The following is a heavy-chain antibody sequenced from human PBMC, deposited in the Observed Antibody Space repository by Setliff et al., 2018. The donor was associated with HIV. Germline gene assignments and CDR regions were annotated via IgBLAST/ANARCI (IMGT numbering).Heavy chain of an antibody. Sequence: PSETLSLTCTVSGGSINSYWSWIRQPPGKGLEWIGYIYYDGSTNFNPATNYNPSLKSRVTISLDTSKNHFSLRLSSVTAEDTAVYYCARVGAVWSFDYWGQGTLVTVSS. CDR1: GGSINSY. V-gene: IGHV4-59*12. CDR2: IYYDGSTNFNPAT. J-gene: IGHJ4*02. D-gene: IGHD1-1*01. CDR3: ARVGAVWSFDY.